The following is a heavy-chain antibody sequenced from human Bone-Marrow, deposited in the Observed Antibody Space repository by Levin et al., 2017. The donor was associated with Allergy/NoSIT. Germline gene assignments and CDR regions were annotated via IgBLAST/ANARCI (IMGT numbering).Heavy chain of an antibody. D-gene: IGHD3-22*01. CDR2: IYWDDDK. Sequence: SGPTLVKPTQTLTLTCTFSGFSLNPRKMGVAWIRPPPGKALDWLAVIYWDDDKRYNPSLASRLSIIKDSSKNQVVLIVTNVDPLDTATYFCAHFSEDSGYYYMYFDSWGQGTLVTVSS. J-gene: IGHJ4*02. CDR1: GFSLNPRKMG. V-gene: IGHV2-5*02. CDR3: AHFSEDSGYYYMYFDS.